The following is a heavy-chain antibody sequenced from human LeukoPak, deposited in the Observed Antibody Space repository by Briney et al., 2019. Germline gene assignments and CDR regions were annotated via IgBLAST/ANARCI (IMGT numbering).Heavy chain of an antibody. CDR1: GGSISSYY. CDR2: IYYSGST. Sequence: SETLSLTCTVSGGSISSYYWSWIQQPPGKGLEWIGYIYYSGSTNYNPSLKSRVTISVDTSKNQFSLKLSSVTAADTAVYYCARVPGICSGGSCYSSGTQDWGQGTLVTVSS. D-gene: IGHD2-15*01. V-gene: IGHV4-59*01. CDR3: ARVPGICSGGSCYSSGTQD. J-gene: IGHJ4*02.